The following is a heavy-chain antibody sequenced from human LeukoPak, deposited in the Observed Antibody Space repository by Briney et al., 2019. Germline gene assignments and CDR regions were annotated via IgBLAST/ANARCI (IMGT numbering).Heavy chain of an antibody. V-gene: IGHV1-8*01. J-gene: IGHJ5*02. Sequence: ASVKVSCKASGYTFTSYDINWVRQATGQGLEWMGWMNPNSGNTGYAQKFQGGVTMTRNTSISTAYMELSSLRSEDTAVYYCATCSGGSCYYNWFDPWGQGTLVTVSS. D-gene: IGHD2-15*01. CDR2: MNPNSGNT. CDR1: GYTFTSYD. CDR3: ATCSGGSCYYNWFDP.